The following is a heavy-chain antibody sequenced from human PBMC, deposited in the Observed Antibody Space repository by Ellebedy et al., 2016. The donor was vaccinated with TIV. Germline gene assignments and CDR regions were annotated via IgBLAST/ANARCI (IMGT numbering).Heavy chain of an antibody. J-gene: IGHJ6*03. D-gene: IGHD2-2*01. Sequence: LRLXCTVSGGSISSGSYYWSWIRQPAGKGLEWIGRIYTSGSTNYNPSLKSRVTMSVDTSKNQFSLKLSSVTAADTAVYYCARGLGYCSSTSCYPYYMDVWGKGTTVTVSS. CDR2: IYTSGST. CDR3: ARGLGYCSSTSCYPYYMDV. CDR1: GGSISSGSYY. V-gene: IGHV4-61*02.